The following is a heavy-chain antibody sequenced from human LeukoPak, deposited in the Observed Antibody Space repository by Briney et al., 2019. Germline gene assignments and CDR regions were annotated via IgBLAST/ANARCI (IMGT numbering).Heavy chain of an antibody. CDR2: IRYDGSNK. CDR1: GFTFSSYG. CDR3: ARTRMATIIFDY. V-gene: IGHV3-30*02. D-gene: IGHD5-24*01. Sequence: PGGSLRLSCAASGFTFSSYGMHWVRQAPGKGLEWVAFIRYDGSNKYYADSVKGRFTISRDNSKNTLYLQMNSLRAEDTAVYYCARTRMATIIFDYWGQGTLVTVSS. J-gene: IGHJ4*02.